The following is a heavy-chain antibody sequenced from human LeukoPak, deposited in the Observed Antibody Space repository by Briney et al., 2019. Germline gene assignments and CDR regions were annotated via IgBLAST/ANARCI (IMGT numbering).Heavy chain of an antibody. D-gene: IGHD1-26*01. CDR3: AREISGSYRTAFDY. V-gene: IGHV1-69*13. CDR2: IIPIFGTA. CDR1: GGTFSSYA. Sequence: ASVKVSCKASGGTFSSYAINWVRQAPGQGLEWMGGIIPIFGTANYAQKFQGRVTITADESTSTAYMELSSLRSEDTAVYYCAREISGSYRTAFDYWGQGTLVTVSS. J-gene: IGHJ4*02.